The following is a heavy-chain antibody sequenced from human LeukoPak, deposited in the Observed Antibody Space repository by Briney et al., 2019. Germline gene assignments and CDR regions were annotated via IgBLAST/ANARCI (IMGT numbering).Heavy chain of an antibody. CDR1: GYTFTSYG. CDR3: AREQHSYGYAASDY. Sequence: GASVKVSCKASGYTFTSYGISWVRQAPGQGLEWMGWISAYNGNTNYTQKLQGRVTMTTDTSTSTAYMELRSLRSDDTAVYYCAREQHSYGYAASDYWGQGTLVTVSS. CDR2: ISAYNGNT. V-gene: IGHV1-18*01. D-gene: IGHD5-18*01. J-gene: IGHJ4*02.